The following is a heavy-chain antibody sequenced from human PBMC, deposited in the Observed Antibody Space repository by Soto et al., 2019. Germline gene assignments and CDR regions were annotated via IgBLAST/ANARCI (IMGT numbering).Heavy chain of an antibody. Sequence: QVQLVQSGAEVKKPGSSVKVSCKASGGTFSSSAITWVRQAPGQGLEWMGMIIPIFGTVNYAQKFQGRVTITADESTSTAYLELSSLTSDDTAVYYCASGPTKQLRSVRYYYGMDVWGLWTKVTVSS. J-gene: IGHJ6*02. CDR2: IIPIFGTV. D-gene: IGHD1-1*01. CDR1: GGTFSSSA. CDR3: ASGPTKQLRSVRYYYGMDV. V-gene: IGHV1-69*18.